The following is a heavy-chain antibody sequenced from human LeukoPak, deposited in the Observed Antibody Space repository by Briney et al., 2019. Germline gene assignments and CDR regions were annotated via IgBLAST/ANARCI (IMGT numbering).Heavy chain of an antibody. CDR1: GYTFTDYY. CDR3: ARVYRQYDGFDV. CDR2: INPHSGGA. D-gene: IGHD1-26*01. J-gene: IGHJ3*01. V-gene: IGHV1-2*02. Sequence: ASVKVSCKASGYTFTDYYIHCVRQAPGQAPECVGWINPHSGGANYAQKFRGRVTMTRDTSLSEAYMELSGLTLDDTAVFYCARVYRQYDGFDVWGQGSLVIVSS.